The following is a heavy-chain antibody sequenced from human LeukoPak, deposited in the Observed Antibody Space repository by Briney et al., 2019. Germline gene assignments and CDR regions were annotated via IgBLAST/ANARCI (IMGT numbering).Heavy chain of an antibody. CDR1: GFTLSSYS. V-gene: IGHV3-21*01. D-gene: IGHD3-22*01. J-gene: IGHJ6*02. CDR2: ISSSSSYI. Sequence: GGSLRLSCAASGFTLSSYSMNWVRQAPGKGLEWVSSISSSSSYIYYADSVKGRFTISRDNAKNSLYLQMNSLRAEDTAVYYCARDLHYYDSSGYYFYYYYYGMDVWGQGTTVTVSS. CDR3: ARDLHYYDSSGYYFYYYYYGMDV.